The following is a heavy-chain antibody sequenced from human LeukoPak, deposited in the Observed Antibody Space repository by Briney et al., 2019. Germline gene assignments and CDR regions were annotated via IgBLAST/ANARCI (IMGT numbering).Heavy chain of an antibody. CDR2: IYYSGST. J-gene: IGHJ3*02. V-gene: IGHV4-30-4*08. CDR1: GGSISSGDYY. D-gene: IGHD2-21*01. Sequence: SQTLSLTCTVSGGSISSGDYYWSWICQPPGKGLEWIGYIYYSGSTYYNPSLKSRVTIPVDTSKNQFSLKLSSVTADDTAVYYCARAWVVIAITVAFDIWCQGTMVTVSS. CDR3: ARAWVVIAITVAFDI.